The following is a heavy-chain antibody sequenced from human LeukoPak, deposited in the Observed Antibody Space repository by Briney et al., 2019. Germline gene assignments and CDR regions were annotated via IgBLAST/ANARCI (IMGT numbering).Heavy chain of an antibody. CDR3: ARGDLGHYYDSSGYYSWFDP. Sequence: GASVKVSCKASGGTFSTYTFSWVRQAPGQGLEWMGGIIPIFGTANYAQKFQGRVTITTDESTSTAYMELSSLRSEDTAVYYCARGDLGHYYDSSGYYSWFDPWGQGTLVTVSS. CDR2: IIPIFGTA. J-gene: IGHJ5*02. V-gene: IGHV1-69*05. CDR1: GGTFSTYT. D-gene: IGHD3-22*01.